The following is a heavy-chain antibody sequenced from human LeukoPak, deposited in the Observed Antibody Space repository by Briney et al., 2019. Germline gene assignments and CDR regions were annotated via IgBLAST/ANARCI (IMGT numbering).Heavy chain of an antibody. J-gene: IGHJ4*02. Sequence: SETLSLTCAVYGGSFSGYYWSWIRQPPGKGLEWIGEINHSGSTNYNPSLKSRVTISVDTSKNQFSLKLSSVAAADTAAYYCARRARRRIVATIGDYVDYQDIFDYWGQGTLVTVSS. CDR3: ARRARRRIVATIGDYVDYQDIFDY. V-gene: IGHV4-34*01. CDR1: GGSFSGYY. CDR2: INHSGST. D-gene: IGHD5-12*01.